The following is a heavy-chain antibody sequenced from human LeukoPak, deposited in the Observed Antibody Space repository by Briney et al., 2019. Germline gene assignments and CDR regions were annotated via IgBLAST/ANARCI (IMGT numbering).Heavy chain of an antibody. J-gene: IGHJ4*02. CDR2: IRYDGSNK. V-gene: IGHV3-30*02. CDR3: AKAAFRYCSGGSCYPLDY. Sequence: PGGSLRLSCAASGFTFSSYGMHWVRQAPGKGLEGVAFIRYDGSNKYYADSVKGRFTISRDNSKNTLYLQMNSLRAEDAAVYYCAKAAFRYCSGGSCYPLDYWGQGTLVTVSS. CDR1: GFTFSSYG. D-gene: IGHD2-15*01.